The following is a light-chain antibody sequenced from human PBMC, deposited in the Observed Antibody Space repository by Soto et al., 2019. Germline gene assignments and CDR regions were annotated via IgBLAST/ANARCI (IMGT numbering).Light chain of an antibody. CDR2: GAS. V-gene: IGKV3-20*01. CDR3: QQYASSPTYT. CDR1: QSVSSSY. Sequence: EIVLTQSPGTLSLSPGERATLSCRASQSVSSSYLAWYQQKPGQAPRLLIYGASSRATGIPDRFSGSGSGTDFTLTISRLEPEDFAVYYCQQYASSPTYTFGQGTKLQIQ. J-gene: IGKJ2*01.